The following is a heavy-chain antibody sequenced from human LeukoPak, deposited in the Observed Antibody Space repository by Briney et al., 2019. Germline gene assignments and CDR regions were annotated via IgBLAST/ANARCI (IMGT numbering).Heavy chain of an antibody. CDR2: MNPNSGGT. CDR3: ARGAIFGVTTRGYAMDV. J-gene: IGHJ6*02. Sequence: ASVKVSCKASGYPFTTYDINWVRQAPGQGLVWVAWMNPNSGGTVYAQKFQGRVTLARDTSIGTAYMELNSLRSEDTAVYYCARGAIFGVTTRGYAMDVWGQGTTVTVSS. CDR1: GYPFTTYD. V-gene: IGHV1-8*01. D-gene: IGHD3-3*01.